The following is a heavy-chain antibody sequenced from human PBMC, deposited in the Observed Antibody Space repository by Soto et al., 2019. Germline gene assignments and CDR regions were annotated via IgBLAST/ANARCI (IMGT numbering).Heavy chain of an antibody. J-gene: IGHJ4*02. D-gene: IGHD3-3*01. CDR2: ISAYNGNT. CDR3: ARGFLEWPIRRHGANDY. Sequence: QVQLVQSGAEVKKPGASVKVSCKASGYTFTSYSISWVRQAPGQGLEWMRWISAYNGNTNYAQKLQGKVTSTTDTSTSTAYMELRSLRSDDTAVYYCARGFLEWPIRRHGANDYWGQGTLVTVSS. V-gene: IGHV1-18*01. CDR1: GYTFTSYS.